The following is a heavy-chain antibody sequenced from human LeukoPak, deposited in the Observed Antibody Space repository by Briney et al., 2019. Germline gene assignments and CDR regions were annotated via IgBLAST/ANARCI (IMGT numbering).Heavy chain of an antibody. CDR3: ARGYFDWLPHFDY. Sequence: PGGSLRLSCAAPGFSFNSYWMTWVRQAPGKGLEWVANIKQDGSEKYYVDSVKGRFTISRDNATNSLYLQMNSPRAEDTAVYYCARGYFDWLPHFDYWGQGTLVTVSS. D-gene: IGHD3-9*01. J-gene: IGHJ4*02. V-gene: IGHV3-7*01. CDR2: IKQDGSEK. CDR1: GFSFNSYW.